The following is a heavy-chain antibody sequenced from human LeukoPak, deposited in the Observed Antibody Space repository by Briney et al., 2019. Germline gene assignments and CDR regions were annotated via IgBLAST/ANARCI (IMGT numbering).Heavy chain of an antibody. CDR3: ARGIAAAGTPLEFDY. CDR2: MNPNSGNT. CDR1: GYTFTSYD. J-gene: IGHJ4*02. D-gene: IGHD6-13*01. Sequence: ASVKVSCKASGYTFTSYDINWVRQATGQGLEWMGWMNPNSGNTGYAQKFQGRVTMTRNTSISTAYMELSSLRSEDTAVYYCARGIAAAGTPLEFDYWGQETLVTVSS. V-gene: IGHV1-8*01.